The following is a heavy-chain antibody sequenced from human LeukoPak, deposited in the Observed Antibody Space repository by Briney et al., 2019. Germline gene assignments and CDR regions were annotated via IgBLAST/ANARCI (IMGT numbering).Heavy chain of an antibody. Sequence: GASVKVSCTASGYTFTSYAIHWVRQAPGQRLEWMGWINAGNGNTKYSQKFQGRVTITRDTSASTAYMELSGLRSEDTAVYYCARGLYYYDSSGYYEGWFDPWGQGTLVTVSS. CDR1: GYTFTSYA. D-gene: IGHD3-22*01. V-gene: IGHV1-3*01. CDR3: ARGLYYYDSSGYYEGWFDP. CDR2: INAGNGNT. J-gene: IGHJ5*02.